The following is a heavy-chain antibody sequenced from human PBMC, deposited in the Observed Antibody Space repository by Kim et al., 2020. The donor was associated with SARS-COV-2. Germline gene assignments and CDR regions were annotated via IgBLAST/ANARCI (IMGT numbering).Heavy chain of an antibody. J-gene: IGHJ3*02. Sequence: SETLSLTCTVSGGSISSGGYYWSWIRQHPGKGLEWIGYIYYSGSTYYNPSLKSRVTISVDTSKNQFSLKLSSVTAADTAVYYCARRDRGLIFGVVIEAFDIWGQGTMVTVSS. CDR3: ARRDRGLIFGVVIEAFDI. V-gene: IGHV4-31*03. D-gene: IGHD3-3*01. CDR1: GGSISSGGYY. CDR2: IYYSGST.